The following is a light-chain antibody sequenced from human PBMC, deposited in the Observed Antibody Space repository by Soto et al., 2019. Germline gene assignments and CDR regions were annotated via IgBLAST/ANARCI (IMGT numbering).Light chain of an antibody. Sequence: KVLMQYPATLSVTGGEGENRYCRASQSVSNNLAWYQQKPGQAPRLLIYGASTRATGIPARFSGSGSGTEFTLTISSRQSEDFAVYYCQQYNNWPWTSGQGVEVDI. CDR1: QSVSNN. CDR2: GAS. J-gene: IGKJ1*01. V-gene: IGKV3-15*01. CDR3: QQYNNWPWT.